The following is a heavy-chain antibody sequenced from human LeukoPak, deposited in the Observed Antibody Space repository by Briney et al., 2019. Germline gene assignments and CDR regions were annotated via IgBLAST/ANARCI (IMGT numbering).Heavy chain of an antibody. CDR2: IKQDGSEK. Sequence: PGGSLRLSCAASGFTFSSYWMTWVRQAPGKGLEGVANIKQDGSEKYYVDSVKGRFTISRDNAKNSLYPQMNSLRAEDTAVYYCARDRRGVGYRPQYYYYYYMDVWGKGTTVTVSS. V-gene: IGHV3-7*01. J-gene: IGHJ6*03. CDR1: GFTFSSYW. D-gene: IGHD5-24*01. CDR3: ARDRRGVGYRPQYYYYYYMDV.